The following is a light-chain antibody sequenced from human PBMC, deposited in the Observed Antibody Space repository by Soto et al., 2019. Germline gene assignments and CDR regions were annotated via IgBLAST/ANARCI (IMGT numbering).Light chain of an antibody. Sequence: EIVLTQSPATLALSPGERATLSSRASQSVSSFLAWYQQKPGQAPRLLIYDASNRATGIPARFSGSGSGTDFTLTISRLQPEDFVIYYCQQYGSSPWTFGQGTKVDI. V-gene: IGKV3-11*01. CDR3: QQYGSSPWT. CDR2: DAS. J-gene: IGKJ1*01. CDR1: QSVSSF.